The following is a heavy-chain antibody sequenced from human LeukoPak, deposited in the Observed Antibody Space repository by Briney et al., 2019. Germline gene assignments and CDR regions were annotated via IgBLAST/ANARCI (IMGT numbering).Heavy chain of an antibody. V-gene: IGHV3-72*01. D-gene: IGHD1-14*01. Sequence: GGSLRLSCAASGFTFSGHYMDWVRQAPGKGLEWVARSRNKANSYTTEYAASVKGRFTISRDDSKNSLYLQMNSLKTEDTAVYFCARSGITAREFDYWGQGTLVSVSS. CDR2: SRNKANSYTT. CDR3: ARSGITAREFDY. CDR1: GFTFSGHY. J-gene: IGHJ4*02.